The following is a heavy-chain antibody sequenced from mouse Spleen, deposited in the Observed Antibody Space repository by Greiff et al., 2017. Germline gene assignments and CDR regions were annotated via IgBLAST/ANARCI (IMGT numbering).Heavy chain of an antibody. CDR3: AREDRYHGRRAMDY. CDR2: IYPGGGYT. CDR1: GYTFTNYW. D-gene: IGHD2-14*01. Sequence: QVQLQQSGAELVRPGTSVKMSCKASGYTFTNYWIGWAKQRPGHGLEWIGDIYPGGGYTNYNEKFKGKATLTADKSSSTAYMQFSSLTSEDSAIYYCAREDRYHGRRAMDYWGQGTSVTVSS. J-gene: IGHJ4*01. V-gene: IGHV1-63*01.